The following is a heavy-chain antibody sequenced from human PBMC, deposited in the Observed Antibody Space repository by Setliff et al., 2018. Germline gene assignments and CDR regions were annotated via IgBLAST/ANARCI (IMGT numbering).Heavy chain of an antibody. J-gene: IGHJ4*02. CDR3: ARSENCFSTHCSPYDY. CDR2: ISRDSNHI. V-gene: IGHV3-21*06. D-gene: IGHD2-2*01. CDR1: GFTFSTYT. Sequence: PWGSLRLSCAASGFTFSTYTMNWIRQAPGKGLEWVSSISRDSNHIYYADSVKGRFTTSRDNAKNTLFLQMNSLRVEDTAVYYCARSENCFSTHCSPYDYWGQGTLVTVSS.